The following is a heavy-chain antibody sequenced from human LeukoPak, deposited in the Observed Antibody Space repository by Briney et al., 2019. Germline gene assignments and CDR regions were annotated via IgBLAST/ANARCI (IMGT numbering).Heavy chain of an antibody. V-gene: IGHV4-34*01. CDR1: GGSFSGYY. D-gene: IGHD3-10*01. CDR3: ARVTYYYGSGYYHYGMDV. CDR2: INHSGST. Sequence: SETLSLTCAVYGGSFSGYYWSWIRQPPGKGLEWIGEINHSGSTNYNPSLKSRVTISVDTSKNQFSLKLSSVTAADTAVYYCARVTYYYGSGYYHYGMDVWGQGTTVTVSS. J-gene: IGHJ6*02.